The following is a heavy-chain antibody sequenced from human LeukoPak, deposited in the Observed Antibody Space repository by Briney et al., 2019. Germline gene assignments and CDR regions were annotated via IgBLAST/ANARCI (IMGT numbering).Heavy chain of an antibody. CDR1: GFTFDDYA. CDR2: ISWNSGSI. D-gene: IGHD2-8*01. V-gene: IGHV3-9*01. CDR3: TSGYCTNGVCPTFDY. J-gene: IGHJ4*02. Sequence: PGGSLRLSCAAPGFTFDDYARHWVRQAPGKGLEWVSGISWNSGSIGYADSVKGRFTISRDNAKNSLYLQMNSLRAEDTALYYCTSGYCTNGVCPTFDYWGQGTLVTVSS.